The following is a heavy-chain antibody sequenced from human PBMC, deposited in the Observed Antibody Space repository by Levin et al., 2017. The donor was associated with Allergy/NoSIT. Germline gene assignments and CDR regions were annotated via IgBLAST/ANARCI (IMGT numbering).Heavy chain of an antibody. CDR1: GFTFDDYA. CDR3: AKEHAAAGTQSDDY. Sequence: GGSLRLSCAASGFTFDDYAMHWVRQTPGKGLEWVSGITWNNNIKDYADSVKGRFIISRDYAKDSLYLQMNSLRPEDTALYYCAKEHAAAGTQSDDYWGQGTLVTVSS. V-gene: IGHV3-9*01. J-gene: IGHJ4*02. D-gene: IGHD6-13*01. CDR2: ITWNNNIK.